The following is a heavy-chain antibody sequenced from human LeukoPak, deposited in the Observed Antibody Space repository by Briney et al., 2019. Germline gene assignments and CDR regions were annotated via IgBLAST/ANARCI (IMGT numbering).Heavy chain of an antibody. J-gene: IGHJ6*04. V-gene: IGHV4-34*01. Sequence: LETLSLTCAVYGGSFSGYYWSWIRQPPGKGLEWIGEINHSGSTNYNPSLKSRVTISVDTSKNQFSLKLSSVTAADTAVYYCARGLVTLFWGKGTTVTVSS. CDR1: GGSFSGYY. CDR2: INHSGST. D-gene: IGHD4-11*01. CDR3: ARGLVTLF.